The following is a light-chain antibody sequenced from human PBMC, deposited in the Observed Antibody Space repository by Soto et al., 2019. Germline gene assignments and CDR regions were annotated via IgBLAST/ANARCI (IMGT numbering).Light chain of an antibody. J-gene: IGLJ1*01. CDR3: NSKGGGHTSHVV. CDR2: EVT. CDR1: SNDIGAYDF. Sequence: QSALTQPPSASGSPGQSVTISCTGTSNDIGAYDFVSWYQQHPGKAPKLIISEVTKRPSGVPDRFSGSKSGNTASQTVSGLPAEDEADYYCNSKGGGHTSHVVFGTGTKLTVL. V-gene: IGLV2-8*01.